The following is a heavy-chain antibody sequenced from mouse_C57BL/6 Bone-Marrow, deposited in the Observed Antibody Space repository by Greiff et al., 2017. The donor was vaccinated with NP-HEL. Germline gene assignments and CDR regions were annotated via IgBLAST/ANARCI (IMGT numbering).Heavy chain of an antibody. CDR2: IHPNSGST. CDR3: ARSNYDDYYYAMDY. Sequence: VQLQQSGAELVKPGASVKLSCKASGYTFTSYWMHWVKQRPGQGLEWIGMIHPNSGSTNYNEKFKSKATLTVDKSSNTAYMQRSSLTSEDSAVYYCARSNYDDYYYAMDYWGQGTSVTVSS. CDR1: GYTFTSYW. D-gene: IGHD2-4*01. J-gene: IGHJ4*01. V-gene: IGHV1-64*01.